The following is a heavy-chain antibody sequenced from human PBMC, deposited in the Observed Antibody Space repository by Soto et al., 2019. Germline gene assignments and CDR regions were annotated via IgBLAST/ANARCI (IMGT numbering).Heavy chain of an antibody. CDR1: GFTVSAKW. J-gene: IGHJ4*02. Sequence: DVQLVESGGALVQPGGSLGLSCAVSGFTVSAKWMSWVRQAPGKGLEWLANKNEDGSKKFYVDSVKGRFTISKDNAKNSLSLQLGSLRADDTAVYYCAREMHLGSGWGDIDIWGRGTMVTVSS. CDR3: AREMHLGSGWGDIDI. D-gene: IGHD6-19*01. V-gene: IGHV3-7*03. CDR2: KNEDGSKK.